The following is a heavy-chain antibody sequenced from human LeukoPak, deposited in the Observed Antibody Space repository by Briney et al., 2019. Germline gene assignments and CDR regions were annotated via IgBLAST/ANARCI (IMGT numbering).Heavy chain of an antibody. CDR2: IYYSGST. CDR3: ARDENGGNIS. J-gene: IGHJ4*02. CDR1: GGSISSYY. Sequence: ASETLSLTCTVSGGSISSYYWSWIRQPPGKGLEWIGYIYYSGSTNYNPPLKSRVTISVDTSKNQFSLKLSSVTAVDTAVYYCARDENGGNISWGQGTLVTVSS. D-gene: IGHD4-23*01. V-gene: IGHV4-59*01.